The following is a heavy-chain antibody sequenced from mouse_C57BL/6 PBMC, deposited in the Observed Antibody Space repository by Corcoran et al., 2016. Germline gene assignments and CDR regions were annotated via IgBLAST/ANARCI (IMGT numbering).Heavy chain of an antibody. CDR2: INPNNGGT. D-gene: IGHD2-3*01. CDR3: ASGRDGQLRFAY. V-gene: IGHV1-26*01. Sequence: EVQLQQSGPELVKPGASVKISCKASGYTFTDYYMNWVKQSHGKSLEWIGDINPNNGGTSYNQKFKGKATLTVDKSSSTAYMELRSLTSEDSAVYYCASGRDGQLRFAYWGQGTLVTVSA. CDR1: GYTFTDYY. J-gene: IGHJ3*01.